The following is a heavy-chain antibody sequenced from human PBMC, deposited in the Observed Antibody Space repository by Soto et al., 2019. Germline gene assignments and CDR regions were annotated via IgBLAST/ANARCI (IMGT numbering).Heavy chain of an antibody. Sequence: HPGGSLRLSCVASGFTFSRHGLGWVRQAPGKGLEWVSTINPSGDSTFYADSVKGRFTISRDNSKNTVYLQMNSLSVGDTAVYLCAKVDVSTAGSFDYWGQGALVTVSS. CDR2: INPSGDST. V-gene: IGHV3-23*01. D-gene: IGHD6-13*01. J-gene: IGHJ4*02. CDR3: AKVDVSTAGSFDY. CDR1: GFTFSRHG.